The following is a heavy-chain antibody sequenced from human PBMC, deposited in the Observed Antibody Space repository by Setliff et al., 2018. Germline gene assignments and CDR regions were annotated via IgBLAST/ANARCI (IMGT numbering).Heavy chain of an antibody. CDR1: GDSISSGDYF. D-gene: IGHD1-26*01. CDR3: AREVGTSTSSDAFDV. V-gene: IGHV4-30-4*08. Sequence: SETLSLTCTVSGDSISSGDYFCSWIRQPPGKGLEWIAYIYHSGSAYYNPSPKSRVTMSVDTSRNQFSLHLTSVTAADTAVYYCAREVGTSTSSDAFDVWGQGMMVTVSS. J-gene: IGHJ3*01. CDR2: IYHSGSA.